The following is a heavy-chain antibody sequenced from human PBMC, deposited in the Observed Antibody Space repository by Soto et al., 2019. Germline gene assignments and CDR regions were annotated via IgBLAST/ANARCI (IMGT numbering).Heavy chain of an antibody. CDR1: GGTVSSYT. Sequence: GASVKVSCKASGGTVSSYTISWVRQAPRQGLEWMGRIIPILGIANYAQKFQGRVTITADKSTSTAYMELSSLRSEDTAVYYCAGQGGYCSGGSCYYYYMDVWGKGTTVTVSS. D-gene: IGHD2-15*01. CDR3: AGQGGYCSGGSCYYYYMDV. CDR2: IIPILGIA. V-gene: IGHV1-69*02. J-gene: IGHJ6*03.